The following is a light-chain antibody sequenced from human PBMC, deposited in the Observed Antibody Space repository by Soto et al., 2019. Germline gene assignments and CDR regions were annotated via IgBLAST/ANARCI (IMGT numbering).Light chain of an antibody. CDR1: SSDVGAYKY. CDR2: EVS. Sequence: QSALTQPASVSGSPGQSITISCTGTSSDVGAYKYVSWYQQHPGKAPKVMIYEVSNRPSGVSNRFSGSKSGNTASLTISGVQADDEADYYCSSYTSSSIWVFGGGTKLTVL. CDR3: SSYTSSSIWV. J-gene: IGLJ3*02. V-gene: IGLV2-14*01.